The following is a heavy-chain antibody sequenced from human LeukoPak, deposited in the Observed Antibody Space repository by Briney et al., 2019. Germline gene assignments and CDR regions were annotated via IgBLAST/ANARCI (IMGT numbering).Heavy chain of an antibody. Sequence: SETLSLTCTVSGGSIGSGGYYWSWIRQHPGKGLEWIGFIYYRGSTYYNPSLKSRITISVDTSKNQFSLKLSSVTAADTAVYYCARDFANGYYFDYWGQGTLVTVSS. J-gene: IGHJ4*02. V-gene: IGHV4-31*03. CDR2: IYYRGST. CDR3: ARDFANGYYFDY. D-gene: IGHD2-8*01. CDR1: GGSIGSGGYY.